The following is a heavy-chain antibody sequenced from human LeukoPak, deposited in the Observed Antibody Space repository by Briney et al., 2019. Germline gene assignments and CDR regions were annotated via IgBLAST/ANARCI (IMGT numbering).Heavy chain of an antibody. CDR1: GGSFSGYY. CDR2: INHSGST. D-gene: IGHD3-3*01. Sequence: PSETLSLTCAVYGGSFSGYYWSWIRQPPGKGLEWIGEINHSGSTNYNPSLKSRVTISVDTSKNQFSLKLSSVTAADTAVYYCARTVYDFWSGRLLDYWGQGTLVTVSS. CDR3: ARTVYDFWSGRLLDY. V-gene: IGHV4-34*01. J-gene: IGHJ4*02.